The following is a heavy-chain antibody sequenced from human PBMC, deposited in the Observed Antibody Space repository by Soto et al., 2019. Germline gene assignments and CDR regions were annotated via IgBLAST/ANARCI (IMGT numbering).Heavy chain of an antibody. Sequence: QVQLVQSGAEVKKPGASVKVSCKASGYTFTSYGISWVRQAPGQGLEWMGWISAYNGNTNYAQKLQGRVTMTTDTSTSTAYMELRILRSDDTAVYYCARAWSVHFWIGGSGFDPWGQGTLVTVSS. D-gene: IGHD3-3*02. CDR1: GYTFTSYG. V-gene: IGHV1-18*04. J-gene: IGHJ5*02. CDR3: ARAWSVHFWIGGSGFDP. CDR2: ISAYNGNT.